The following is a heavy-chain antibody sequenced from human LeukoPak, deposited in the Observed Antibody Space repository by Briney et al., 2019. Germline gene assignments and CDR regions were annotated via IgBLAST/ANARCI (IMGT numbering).Heavy chain of an antibody. V-gene: IGHV1-69*13. CDR2: IIPIFGTA. Sequence: ASVNVSCKASGGTFSSYAISWVRQAPGQGLEWMGGIIPIFGTANYAQKFQGRVTITADESTSTAYMELSSLRSEDTAVYYCARDRGYCGGDCFSPSYGMDVWGQGTTVTVSS. D-gene: IGHD2-21*02. J-gene: IGHJ6*02. CDR1: GGTFSSYA. CDR3: ARDRGYCGGDCFSPSYGMDV.